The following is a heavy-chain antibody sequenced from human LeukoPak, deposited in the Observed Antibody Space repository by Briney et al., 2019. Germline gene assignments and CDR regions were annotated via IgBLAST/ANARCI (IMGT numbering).Heavy chain of an antibody. V-gene: IGHV1-18*04. J-gene: IGHJ4*02. D-gene: IGHD1-26*01. CDR2: ISTYNGNT. CDR3: ARDFTGGNYFNDY. Sequence: ASVKVSCKASGYTFSSYGISWVRQAPGLGLEWMGWISTYNGNTNYAQNLQGRVTMTTDTSTSTAYMELRSLRSGDTAVYYCARDFTGGNYFNDYWGQGTLVTVSS. CDR1: GYTFSSYG.